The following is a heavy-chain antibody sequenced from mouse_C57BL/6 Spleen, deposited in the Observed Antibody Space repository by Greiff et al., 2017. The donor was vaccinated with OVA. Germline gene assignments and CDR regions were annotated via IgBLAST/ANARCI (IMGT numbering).Heavy chain of an antibody. CDR1: GFTFSSYT. CDR3: ARQAGSNDVPFDY. Sequence: DVMLVESGGGLVKPGGSLKLSCAASGFTFSSYTMSWVRQTPEKRLEWVATISGGGGNTYYPASVKGRFTISRDNAKNTLYLQMSSLKSEDTALYDCARQAGSNDVPFDYWGQGTTLTVSS. CDR2: ISGGGGNT. D-gene: IGHD2-12*01. V-gene: IGHV5-9*01. J-gene: IGHJ2*01.